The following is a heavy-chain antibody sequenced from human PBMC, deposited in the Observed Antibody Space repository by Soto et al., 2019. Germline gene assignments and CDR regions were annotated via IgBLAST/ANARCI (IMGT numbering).Heavy chain of an antibody. Sequence: QVQLQESGPGLVKPSETLSLTCTVSGGSISSYYWSWIRQPPGKGLEWIGYIYYSGSTNHNPSLKSRVTISVDTSKNQFSLKLSSVTAADTAVYYCARQDYDILTGNNWFDPWGQGTLVTVSS. CDR1: GGSISSYY. D-gene: IGHD3-9*01. J-gene: IGHJ5*02. CDR2: IYYSGST. CDR3: ARQDYDILTGNNWFDP. V-gene: IGHV4-59*08.